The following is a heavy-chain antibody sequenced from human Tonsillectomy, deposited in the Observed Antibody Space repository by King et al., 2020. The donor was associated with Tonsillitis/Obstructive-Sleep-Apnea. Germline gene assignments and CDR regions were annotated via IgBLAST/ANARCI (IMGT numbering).Heavy chain of an antibody. CDR3: AQMRWSMATTGAMFDF. Sequence: TLKESGPTLVKPSQTLTLTCTFSGFSLTTTGVGVGWVRLSPGKAPEWLALIYWDDDKRYSPSLWGRLTVTKDTSKNQVVLTMTSVDPVDTATYYCAQMRWSMATTGAMFDFWGHGTLVTVSS. CDR1: GFSLTTTGVG. J-gene: IGHJ4*01. V-gene: IGHV2-5*02. CDR2: IYWDDDK. D-gene: IGHD5-24*01.